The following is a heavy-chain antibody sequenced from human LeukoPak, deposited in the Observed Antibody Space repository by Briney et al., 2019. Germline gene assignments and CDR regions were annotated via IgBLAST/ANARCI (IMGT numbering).Heavy chain of an antibody. Sequence: DKTYYEDAVKGRFTISRDNSKNTLYLQMNSLRAEDTAVYYCAREGVVVTATRYYFDSWGQGTLVTVSS. CDR2: DKT. V-gene: IGHV3-23*01. J-gene: IGHJ4*02. D-gene: IGHD2-15*01. CDR3: AREGVVVTATRYYFDS.